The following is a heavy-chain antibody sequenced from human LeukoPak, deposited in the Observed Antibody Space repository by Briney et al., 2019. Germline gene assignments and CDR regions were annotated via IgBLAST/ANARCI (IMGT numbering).Heavy chain of an antibody. J-gene: IGHJ6*02. D-gene: IGHD4-23*01. CDR2: IIPMLGTA. CDR1: EGTFSSYA. CDR3: ARESLPYGGNSFGHYYGMDV. V-gene: IGHV1-69*13. Sequence: SVTVSCKASEGTFSSYAISWVRQAPGQGLEWMGQIIPMLGTASYAQRFQGRVTLTADESTSTAYMELSSLRSEDTAVYYCARESLPYGGNSFGHYYGMDVWGQGTTVTVSS.